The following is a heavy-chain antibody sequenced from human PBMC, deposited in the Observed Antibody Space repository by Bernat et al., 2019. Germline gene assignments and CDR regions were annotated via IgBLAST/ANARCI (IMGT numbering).Heavy chain of an antibody. J-gene: IGHJ3*02. D-gene: IGHD1-14*01. V-gene: IGHV4-39*01. CDR3: ARRGGEYRNDRFGAFDI. Sequence: QLQLQESGPGLVKPSETLSLTCTVSGGSISSSSYYWGWIRQPPGKGLEWSGSIYYSGSTYYNPSLKSRVTISVDTSKNQFSLKLSSVTAADTAVYYCARRGGEYRNDRFGAFDIWGQGTMVTVSS. CDR1: GGSISSSSYY. CDR2: IYYSGST.